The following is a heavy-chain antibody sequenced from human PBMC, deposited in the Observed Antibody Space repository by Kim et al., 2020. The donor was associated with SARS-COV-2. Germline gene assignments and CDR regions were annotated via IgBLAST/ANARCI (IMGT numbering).Heavy chain of an antibody. V-gene: IGHV1-2*02. D-gene: IGHD6-6*01. Sequence: ASVKVSCKTSGYTFTGYYMHWVRQAPGQGLEWMGWINPHSGATRYTQKFQGRVTMTRDTSISTAYMELSSLRSDDTAVYYCARASVRPVLDLEYWGQGTPGTVSS. CDR3: ARASVRPVLDLEY. CDR1: GYTFTGYY. CDR2: INPHSGAT. J-gene: IGHJ4*02.